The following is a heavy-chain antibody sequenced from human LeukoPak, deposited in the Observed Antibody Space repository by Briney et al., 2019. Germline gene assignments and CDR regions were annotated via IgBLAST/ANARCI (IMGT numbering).Heavy chain of an antibody. CDR2: ISTGGGTA. CDR3: SKAPYYVLPCFDY. D-gene: IGHD3-10*02. CDR1: GFTFRSYA. Sequence: PGGSLRLSCATSGFTFRSYALNWVRQAPGKGLEWVSSISTGGGTAYYADSVKGRFTISRDNSKSTLYLQMNSLRAEDTAVYYCSKAPYYVLPCFDYWGQGTLVTVSS. V-gene: IGHV3-23*01. J-gene: IGHJ4*02.